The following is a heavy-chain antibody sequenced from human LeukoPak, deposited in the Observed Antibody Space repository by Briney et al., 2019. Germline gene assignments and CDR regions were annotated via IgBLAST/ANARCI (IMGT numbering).Heavy chain of an antibody. V-gene: IGHV3-48*03. CDR1: GFTFSSYE. CDR2: VSSSGSSI. D-gene: IGHD2-2*01. Sequence: GGSLRLSCAASGFTFSSYEMNWVRQAPGKGLEWVSYVSSSGSSISYSDSVKGRFTISRDNAKNSLYLQMNSLRAEDTAVYYCARDRCTSTSCFEDYWGQGTLVTVSS. J-gene: IGHJ4*02. CDR3: ARDRCTSTSCFEDY.